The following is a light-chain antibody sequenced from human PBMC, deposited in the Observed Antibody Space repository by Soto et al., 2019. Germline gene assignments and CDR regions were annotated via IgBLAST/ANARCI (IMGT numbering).Light chain of an antibody. V-gene: IGKV1-39*01. J-gene: IGKJ3*01. Sequence: DIQMTQSPSSLSASVGDRVAITCRSSQSISDYLNWYQQKPGKALKLVIYGASNLQSVVPPRFSGRGSGSEFTLTISGLQPDDFAIYFCQQSYSLPLTFGPGTKVDV. CDR1: QSISDY. CDR2: GAS. CDR3: QQSYSLPLT.